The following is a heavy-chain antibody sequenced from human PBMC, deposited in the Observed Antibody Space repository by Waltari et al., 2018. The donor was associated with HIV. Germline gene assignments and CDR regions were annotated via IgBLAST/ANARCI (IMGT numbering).Heavy chain of an antibody. D-gene: IGHD3-22*01. CDR1: GRTFRRYG. J-gene: IGHJ4*02. CDR2: ISYDGSNK. CDR3: AKDPYYYDSSGYADYFDY. Sequence: QVQLVASGGGVVQPGRSLSLPLAASGRTFRRYGLHCVGQAPGKGVGWVAVISYDGSNKYYADSVKGRFTISRDNSKNTLYLQMNSLRAEDTAVYYCAKDPYYYDSSGYADYFDYWGQGTLVTVSS. V-gene: IGHV3-30*18.